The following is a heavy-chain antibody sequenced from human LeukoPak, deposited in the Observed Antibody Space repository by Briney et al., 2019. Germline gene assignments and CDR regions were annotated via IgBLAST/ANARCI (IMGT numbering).Heavy chain of an antibody. V-gene: IGHV3-30-3*01. D-gene: IGHD5-18*01. J-gene: IGHJ4*02. CDR3: ARDLWDTAPFGY. CDR2: ISYDGSNK. CDR1: GFTFSSYA. Sequence: GRSLRLSCAASGFTFSSYAMHWVRQAPGKGLEWVAVISYDGSNKYYADSVKGQFTISRDNSKNTLYLQMNSLRVEDTAVYYCARDLWDTAPFGYWGQGTLVTVSS.